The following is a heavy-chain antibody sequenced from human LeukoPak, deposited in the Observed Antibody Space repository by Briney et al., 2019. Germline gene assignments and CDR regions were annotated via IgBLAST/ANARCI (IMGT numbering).Heavy chain of an antibody. CDR2: ISAYNGNT. J-gene: IGHJ4*02. CDR1: GYTFTSYG. V-gene: IGHV1-18*01. Sequence: GVSVKVSCKASGYTFTSYGISWVRQAPGQGLEWMGWISAYNGNTNYAQKLQGRVTMTTDTSTSTAYMELRSLRSDDTAVYYCARDLYGANYYGSGSCFDYWGQGTLVTVSS. CDR3: ARDLYGANYYGSGSCFDY. D-gene: IGHD3-10*01.